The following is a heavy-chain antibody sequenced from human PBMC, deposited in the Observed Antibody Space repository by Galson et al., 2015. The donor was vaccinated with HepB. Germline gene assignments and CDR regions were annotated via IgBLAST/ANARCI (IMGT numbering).Heavy chain of an antibody. V-gene: IGHV3-23*01. D-gene: IGHD3-10*01. CDR3: ARAGLLWFGESK. CDR1: GFTFSRCA. CDR2: FSGTGGGT. Sequence: SLRLSCAASGFTFSRCAMTWVRQAPGKGLEWVLVFSGTGGGTGYADAVKGRFTISRDNSKNTLYLQMDSLRAEDTAVYYCARAGLLWFGESKWGQGTLVTVSS. J-gene: IGHJ4*02.